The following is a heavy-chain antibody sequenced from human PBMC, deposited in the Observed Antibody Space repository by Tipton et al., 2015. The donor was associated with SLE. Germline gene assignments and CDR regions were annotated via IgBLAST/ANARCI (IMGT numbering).Heavy chain of an antibody. D-gene: IGHD5-12*01. CDR1: GFTFTNAW. V-gene: IGHV3-15*01. Sequence: SLRLSCTVSGFTFTNAWMSWVRQAPGKGLEWVGRIKSKADGGTIEYVAPVKGRFTMSRDDSKSTLYLQMNSLKTEDTAVYYCIPRGYSGYWGQGTLVTVSS. CDR3: IPRGYSGY. J-gene: IGHJ4*02. CDR2: IKSKADGGTI.